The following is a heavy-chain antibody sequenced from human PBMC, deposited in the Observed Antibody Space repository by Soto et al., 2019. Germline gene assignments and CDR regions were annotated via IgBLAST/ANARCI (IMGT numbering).Heavy chain of an antibody. CDR2: IYYSGST. CDR3: ARDDCSSTSCYIDY. Sequence: SETLSLTCTVSGGSISSYYWSWIRQPPGKGLEWIGYIYYSGSTYYNPSLKSRVTISVDTSKSQFSLKLSSVTAADTAVYYCARDDCSSTSCYIDYWGQGTLVTVSS. CDR1: GGSISSYY. D-gene: IGHD2-2*01. J-gene: IGHJ4*02. V-gene: IGHV4-59*06.